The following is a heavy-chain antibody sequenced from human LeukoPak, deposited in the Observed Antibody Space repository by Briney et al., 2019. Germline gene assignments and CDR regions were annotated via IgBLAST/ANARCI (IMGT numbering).Heavy chain of an antibody. CDR3: VSVQNYDDSSGYWNFDY. CDR1: GYSFTNYW. CDR2: IYPGDSDA. V-gene: IGHV5-51*01. D-gene: IGHD3-22*01. J-gene: IGHJ4*02. Sequence: GESLKISCKGSGYSFTNYWIGWVRQMPGKGLKWMGIIYPGDSDARYSPSFQGQVTISADKSISTAYLQWSSLKASDTAMYYCVSVQNYDDSSGYWNFDYWGQGTLVTVSS.